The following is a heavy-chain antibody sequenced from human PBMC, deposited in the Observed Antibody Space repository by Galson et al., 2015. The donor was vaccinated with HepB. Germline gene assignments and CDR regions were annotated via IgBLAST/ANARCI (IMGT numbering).Heavy chain of an antibody. J-gene: IGHJ4*02. CDR2: ISYDESHK. CDR1: GVTFSAYT. CDR3: ARAPDGAWHKLDY. D-gene: IGHD4-17*01. Sequence: SLRLSCAAFGVTFSAYTMHWVRQAPGKGLGWVAVISYDESHKYYADSVRGRFTISRDNSKNLLYLQMNSLTPEDKAMYYCARAPDGAWHKLDYWGQGALLSFAS. V-gene: IGHV3-30-3*01.